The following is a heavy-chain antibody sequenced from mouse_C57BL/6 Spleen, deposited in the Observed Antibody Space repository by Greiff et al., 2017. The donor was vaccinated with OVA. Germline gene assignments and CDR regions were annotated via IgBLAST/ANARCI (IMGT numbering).Heavy chain of an antibody. D-gene: IGHD2-13*01. Sequence: EVHLVESGGGLVKPGGSLKLSCAASGFTFSSYAMSWVRQTPEKRLEWVATISDGGSYTYYPDNVKGRFTISRDNAKNNLYLQMSHLKSEDTAMYYCARGRDRYFDVWGTGTTVTVSS. J-gene: IGHJ1*03. CDR3: ARGRDRYFDV. CDR2: ISDGGSYT. V-gene: IGHV5-4*01. CDR1: GFTFSSYA.